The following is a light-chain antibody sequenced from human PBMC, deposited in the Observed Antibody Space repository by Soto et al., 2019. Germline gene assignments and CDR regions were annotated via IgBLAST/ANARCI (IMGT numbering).Light chain of an antibody. V-gene: IGLV1-44*01. CDR2: DNN. CDR3: APSEDSRNGLL. CDR1: SSNIGINA. J-gene: IGLJ1*01. Sequence: SVRRPPASASGTPAQRPTISCSGSSSNIGINAVNWYQQLPGTAPKLLMYDNNQRPSGVPDRVSGSNSGTPASLAISGLQSEDQADYYCAPSEDSRNGLLFGTG.